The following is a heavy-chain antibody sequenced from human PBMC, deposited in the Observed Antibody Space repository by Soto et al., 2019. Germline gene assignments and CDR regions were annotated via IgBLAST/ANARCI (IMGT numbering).Heavy chain of an antibody. V-gene: IGHV4-34*01. J-gene: IGHJ4*02. CDR3: ATDKINGLFDY. Sequence: SETLSLTCAVYGGSFSGYYWTWIRQPPGTGLEWIGEINHSGSTNYNPSLKSRVTISVDTSKNQFSLKLTSVTAADTAVYYCATDKINGLFDYWGQGTLVTVSS. CDR2: INHSGST. D-gene: IGHD2-8*01. CDR1: GGSFSGYY.